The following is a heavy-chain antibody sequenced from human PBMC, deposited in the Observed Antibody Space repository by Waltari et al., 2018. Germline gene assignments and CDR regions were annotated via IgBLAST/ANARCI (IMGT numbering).Heavy chain of an antibody. CDR1: GGSISSSSYY. CDR3: ASLHRKNWNYGIDD. D-gene: IGHD1-7*01. J-gene: IGHJ4*02. CDR2: IYYSGGT. Sequence: QLQLQESGPGLVKPSETLSLTCTVSGGSISSSSYYWGWIRQPPGKGREWIGGIYYSGGTYYNPSLKSRVTISVDTSKNQFSLKLSSVTAADTAVYYFASLHRKNWNYGIDDWGQGTLVTVSS. V-gene: IGHV4-39*01.